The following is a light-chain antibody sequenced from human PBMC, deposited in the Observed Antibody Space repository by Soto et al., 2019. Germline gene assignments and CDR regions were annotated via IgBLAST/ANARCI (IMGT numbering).Light chain of an antibody. CDR2: WAS. Sequence: DIVMTQSPDSLAVSLGERATINCKSSQTVLYNSNNKNYLAWYQQKPGQPPKLLIYWASTRESGVPDRFSGSGSGTDFTLTISSLQAEDVAIYYCQQYFSTPTFGPGTKVDIK. CDR3: QQYFSTPT. CDR1: QTVLYNSNNKNY. J-gene: IGKJ3*01. V-gene: IGKV4-1*01.